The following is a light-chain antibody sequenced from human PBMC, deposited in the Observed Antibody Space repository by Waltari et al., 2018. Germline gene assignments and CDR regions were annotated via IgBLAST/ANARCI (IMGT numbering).Light chain of an antibody. CDR1: SSNIGAGYD. CDR3: QSYDRSLTGL. Sequence: QSVLTQPPSVSGAPGQRVPTPSTGSSSNIGAGYDGYWSQQLPGTDPKVLIYGNNIRPSGVPDRFSASRSGTSASLAITGVQSEDEADYYCQSYDRSLTGLFGGGTKLTVL. CDR2: GNN. V-gene: IGLV1-40*01. J-gene: IGLJ3*02.